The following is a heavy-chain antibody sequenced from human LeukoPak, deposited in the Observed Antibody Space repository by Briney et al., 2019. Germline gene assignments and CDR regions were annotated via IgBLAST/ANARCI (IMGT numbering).Heavy chain of an antibody. CDR3: AKDSGSYYAYYFDY. J-gene: IGHJ4*02. CDR2: ISYDGSNK. Sequence: PGRSLRLSCAASGFTFSSYGMHWVRQAPGKGLEWVAVISYDGSNKYYADSVKGRFTISRDNSKNTLYLQMNSLRAEDTAVYYCAKDSGSYYAYYFDYWGQRTLVTVSS. V-gene: IGHV3-30*18. CDR1: GFTFSSYG. D-gene: IGHD1-26*01.